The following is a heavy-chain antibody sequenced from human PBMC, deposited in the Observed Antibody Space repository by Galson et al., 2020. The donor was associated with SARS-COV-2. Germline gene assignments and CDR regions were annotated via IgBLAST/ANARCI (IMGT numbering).Heavy chain of an antibody. Sequence: GESLKISCAASGFTFSSYAMHWVRQAPGKGLEWVAVISYDGSNKYYADSVKGRFTISRDNSKNTLYLQMNSLRAEDTAVYYCARDGPYSSSSPFDYWGQGTLVTVSS. CDR2: ISYDGSNK. D-gene: IGHD6-6*01. CDR1: GFTFSSYA. J-gene: IGHJ4*02. V-gene: IGHV3-30*01. CDR3: ARDGPYSSSSPFDY.